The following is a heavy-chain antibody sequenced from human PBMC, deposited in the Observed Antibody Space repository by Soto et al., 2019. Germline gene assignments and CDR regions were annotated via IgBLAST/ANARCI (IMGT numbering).Heavy chain of an antibody. CDR3: ARVSTYYFDSSGSYTSDY. V-gene: IGHV4-61*01. Sequence: SETLSLTCTVSGASVGSGSFYWSWIRQPPGKGLEWIGYVFFSGSTNYNPSLKSRVTISIDTSKNQFSLKLISVTAADTAVYYCARVSTYYFDSSGSYTSDYWGQGTLVTVSS. D-gene: IGHD3-22*01. CDR1: GASVGSGSFY. J-gene: IGHJ4*02. CDR2: VFFSGST.